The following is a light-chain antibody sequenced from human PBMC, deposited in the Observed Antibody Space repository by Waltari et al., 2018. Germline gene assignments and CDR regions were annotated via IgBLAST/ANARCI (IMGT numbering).Light chain of an antibody. V-gene: IGKV3-11*01. Sequence: ETKFTQSPATLSLSPVERATLPCRASQTVYNTLAWYQQKPGQAPRLLIDDASNRATGIPARFSGGGSGTDFTLTISSLEPEDFAVYYCEKRSNWGWTFGQGTKVEMK. CDR3: EKRSNWGWT. J-gene: IGKJ1*01. CDR1: QTVYNT. CDR2: DAS.